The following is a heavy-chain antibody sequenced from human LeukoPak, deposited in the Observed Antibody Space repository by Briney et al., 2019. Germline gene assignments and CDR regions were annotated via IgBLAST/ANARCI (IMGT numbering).Heavy chain of an antibody. J-gene: IGHJ5*02. CDR1: GGSISSYY. V-gene: IGHV4-59*01. D-gene: IGHD2-2*01. Sequence: PAETLSLTCTVWGGSISSYYWSWLREPPGKGRECLGYIYYSWCTNFNPSLKGRVTISVDTSKNQFSLKLSSVTAAYTAVYYCARYPDIVVVPAATRIGFDPWGQGTLSPSPQ. CDR2: IYYSWCT. CDR3: ARYPDIVVVPAATRIGFDP.